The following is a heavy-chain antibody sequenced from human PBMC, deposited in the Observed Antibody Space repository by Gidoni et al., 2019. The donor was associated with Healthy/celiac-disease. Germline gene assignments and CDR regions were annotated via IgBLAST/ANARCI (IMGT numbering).Heavy chain of an antibody. CDR1: GGSFSGYY. V-gene: IGHV4-34*01. CDR3: ANGVTTSRNFDY. Sequence: QVQLQQWGAGLLKPSETLSLTCAVYGGSFSGYYWSWIRQPPGKGLEWIGEINHSGSTNYNPSLKSRVTISVDTSKNQFSLKLSSVTAADTAVYYCANGVTTSRNFDYWGQGTLVTVSS. J-gene: IGHJ4*02. D-gene: IGHD4-17*01. CDR2: INHSGST.